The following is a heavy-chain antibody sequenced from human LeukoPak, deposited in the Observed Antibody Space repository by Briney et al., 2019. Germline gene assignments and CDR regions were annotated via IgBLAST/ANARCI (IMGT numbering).Heavy chain of an antibody. CDR2: INNHGSAT. V-gene: IGHV3-74*01. CDR1: GLTFGSYW. D-gene: IGHD3-22*01. CDR3: ARSAFYGGTGYYYDY. Sequence: GGSLRLSCAASGLTFGSYWMHWVRQTPEKGLVWVSRINNHGSATNYADSVKGRFTVSRDNAQNTLYLQMSSLRAEDTAVYYCARSAFYGGTGYYYDYWGQGALVTVSS. J-gene: IGHJ4*02.